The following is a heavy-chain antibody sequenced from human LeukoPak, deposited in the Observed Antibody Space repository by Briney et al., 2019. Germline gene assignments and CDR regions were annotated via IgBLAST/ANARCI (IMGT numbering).Heavy chain of an antibody. CDR2: ISYTGTS. CDR1: GDYINSGYF. Sequence: SQTLSLTCTVSGDYINSGYFWNWIRQHPGTGLEWIGYISYTGTSYYNPSLRSRLAMSVDTSKNQFSLKLSLVTAADTAVYYCARGNEYFDFWGQGSLVTVSS. CDR3: ARGNEYFDF. J-gene: IGHJ4*02. V-gene: IGHV4-31*03.